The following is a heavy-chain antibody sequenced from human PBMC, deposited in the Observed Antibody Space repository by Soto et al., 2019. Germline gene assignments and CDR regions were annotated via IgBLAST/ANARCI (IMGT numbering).Heavy chain of an antibody. J-gene: IGHJ4*02. CDR2: ISSESAYR. V-gene: IGHV3-21*06. CDR1: GSTFNRSS. CDR3: ARDTLRGDFDD. D-gene: IGHD3-16*01. Sequence: PGGSLRLSCVASGSTFNRSSMNWVRQAPGKGLEWVSSISSESAYRYYADSAEGRFTVSRDNAKNSLFLQMDNLRVEDTAVYYCARDTLRGDFDDWGQGTLVTVYS.